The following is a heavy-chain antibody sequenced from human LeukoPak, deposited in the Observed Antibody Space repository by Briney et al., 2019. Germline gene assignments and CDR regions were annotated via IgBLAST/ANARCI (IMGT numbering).Heavy chain of an antibody. Sequence: GRSLRLSCAASGFTFSSYGMHWVRQAPGKGLEWVAVISYDGSNKYYADSVKGRFTISRDNSKNTQYLQMNSLRAEDTAVYYCASPPPYSSSWYWFDYWGQGTLVTVSS. CDR2: ISYDGSNK. J-gene: IGHJ4*02. CDR3: ASPPPYSSSWYWFDY. V-gene: IGHV3-30*03. CDR1: GFTFSSYG. D-gene: IGHD6-13*01.